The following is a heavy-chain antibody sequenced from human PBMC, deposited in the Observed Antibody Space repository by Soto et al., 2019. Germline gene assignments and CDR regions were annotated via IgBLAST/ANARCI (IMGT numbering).Heavy chain of an antibody. D-gene: IGHD1-20*01. V-gene: IGHV4-59*01. J-gene: IGHJ4*02. CDR1: GDSIRIYY. CDR3: AREQYNWKI. Sequence: SETLSLTCSVSGDSIRIYYWTWIRQPPGKGLQWIGYVFHTGNTNYNPSLKSRVTISEDASKNQVSLRLTSVTAADTAVYFCAREQYNWKIWGQGTLVTVSS. CDR2: VFHTGNT.